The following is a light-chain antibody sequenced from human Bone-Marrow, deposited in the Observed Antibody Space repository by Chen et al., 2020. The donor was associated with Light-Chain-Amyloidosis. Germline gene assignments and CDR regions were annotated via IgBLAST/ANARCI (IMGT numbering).Light chain of an antibody. CDR3: QEYATSWT. V-gene: IGKV3-20*01. CDR1: QTVGSNY. Sequence: PGERATLSCRASQTVGSNYLAWYQQKPGRSPRLLIFGASARATGIPDRFSGSGSGTDFTLTISRLEPEDFAVYYCQEYATSWTFGQGTRVEIK. CDR2: GAS. J-gene: IGKJ1*01.